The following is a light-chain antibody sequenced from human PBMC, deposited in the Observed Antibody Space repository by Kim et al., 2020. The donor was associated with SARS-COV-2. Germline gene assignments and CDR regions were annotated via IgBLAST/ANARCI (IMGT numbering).Light chain of an antibody. J-gene: IGKJ1*01. V-gene: IGKV3-15*01. CDR2: SAT. Sequence: PGRTATPSCRTSTGVGTTVAWYQQRPGQAPTLLIYSATTRATGVPPTFSGSGYGTEFTLTISSLQSEDSAVYYCQQYNNWQWSFGQGTKVEIK. CDR1: TGVGTT. CDR3: QQYNNWQWS.